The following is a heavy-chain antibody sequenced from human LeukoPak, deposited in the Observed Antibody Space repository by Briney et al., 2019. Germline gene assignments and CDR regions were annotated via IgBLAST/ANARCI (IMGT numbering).Heavy chain of an antibody. CDR2: IYYSGST. J-gene: IGHJ4*02. D-gene: IGHD5-12*01. CDR1: GGSTSSYY. Sequence: PSETLSLTCTVSGGSTSSYYWSWIRQPPGKGLEWIGYIYYSGSTNYNPSLKSRVTISVDTSKNQFSLKLSSVTAADTAAYYCARVGYSGYDLDYWGQGTLVTVSS. V-gene: IGHV4-59*01. CDR3: ARVGYSGYDLDY.